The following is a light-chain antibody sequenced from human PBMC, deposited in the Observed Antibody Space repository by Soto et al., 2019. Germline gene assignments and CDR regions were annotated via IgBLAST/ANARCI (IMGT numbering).Light chain of an antibody. CDR2: EGT. V-gene: IGLV2-23*01. CDR1: SSDGGSYNL. J-gene: IGLJ2*01. CDR3: CSYAGSTTV. Sequence: QSALTQPASVSGSPGQSITISCTGTSSDGGSYNLVSWYQRHPGKAPKLMIYEGTKRPSGVSNRFSGSNSGNTASLTISGLQAEDEADYYCCSYAGSTTVFGGGTKVTVL.